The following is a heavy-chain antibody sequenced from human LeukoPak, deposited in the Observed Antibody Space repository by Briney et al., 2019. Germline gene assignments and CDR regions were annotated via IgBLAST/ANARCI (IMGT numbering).Heavy chain of an antibody. J-gene: IGHJ4*02. CDR2: ISYDGSNK. V-gene: IGHV3-30-3*02. CDR3: AKDYFDY. CDR1: GFTFSSYA. Sequence: GRSLRLSCAASGFTFSSYAMHWVRQAPGKGLEWVAVISYDGSNKYYADSVKGRFTISRDNSKNTLYLQMNSLRAEDAAVYYCAKDYFDYWGQGTLVTISS.